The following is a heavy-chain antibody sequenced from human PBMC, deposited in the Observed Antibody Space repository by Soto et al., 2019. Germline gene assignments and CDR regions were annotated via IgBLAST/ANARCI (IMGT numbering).Heavy chain of an antibody. CDR2: ISGGGETT. CDR3: ACNSGSGSYYFDY. J-gene: IGHJ4*02. V-gene: IGHV3-23*01. D-gene: IGHD3-10*01. Sequence: EVQLLESGGGFVQPGGSLRLSCAASGFTFSSYAMWWVRQAPGKGLECVSAISGGGETTYYADSVKGRFTISRDNSKNTLYLQMNSLRAEDTAVYYCACNSGSGSYYFDYWGQGTLVTVSS. CDR1: GFTFSSYA.